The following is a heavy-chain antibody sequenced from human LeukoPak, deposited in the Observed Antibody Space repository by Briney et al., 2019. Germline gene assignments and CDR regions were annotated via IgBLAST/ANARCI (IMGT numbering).Heavy chain of an antibody. CDR2: ISAYNGNT. CDR3: ARWIGSPRLDRGDAFDI. CDR1: GCTFTSYG. D-gene: IGHD3-10*01. Sequence: GASVKVSCKASGCTFTSYGISWVRQAPGQGLEWMGWISAYNGNTNYAQKLQGRVTMTTDTSTSTAYMELRSLRSDDTAVYYCARWIGSPRLDRGDAFDIWGQGTMVTVSS. V-gene: IGHV1-18*01. J-gene: IGHJ3*02.